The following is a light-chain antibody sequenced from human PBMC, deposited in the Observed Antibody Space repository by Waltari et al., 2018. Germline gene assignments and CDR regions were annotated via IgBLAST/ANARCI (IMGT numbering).Light chain of an antibody. J-gene: IGLJ2*01. CDR1: SSNIGSNT. CDR2: SNY. V-gene: IGLV1-44*01. Sequence: QSVLTQPPSASGPPGQRVTISCSGSSSNIGSNTVNWYHQLPGTAPKPLIYSNYQRPSGVPDRFSGSKSGTSASLAITGLQSEDEADYYCAAWDDSLNGVVFGGGTKLTVL. CDR3: AAWDDSLNGVV.